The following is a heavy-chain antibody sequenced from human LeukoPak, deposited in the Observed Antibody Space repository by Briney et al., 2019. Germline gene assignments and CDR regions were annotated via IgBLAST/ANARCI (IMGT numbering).Heavy chain of an antibody. CDR3: ATAVCSSTSCLPGYYYYMDV. CDR2: FDPEDGET. J-gene: IGHJ6*03. CDR1: GYTLTELS. V-gene: IGHV1-24*01. Sequence: ASVKVSCKVSGYTLTELSMHWVRQAPGKGLEWMGGFDPEDGETIYAQKFQGRVTMTEDTSTDTAYMELSSLRSEDTAVYYCATAVCSSTSCLPGYYYYMDVWGKGTTVTVSS. D-gene: IGHD2-2*01.